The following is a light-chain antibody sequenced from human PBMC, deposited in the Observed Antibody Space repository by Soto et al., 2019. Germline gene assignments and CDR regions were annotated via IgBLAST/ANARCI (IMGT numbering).Light chain of an antibody. CDR2: GAS. J-gene: IGKJ1*01. CDR1: QSVNSA. Sequence: EIVMTQSPATLSVSPGERATLSCRALQSVNSALAWYQQKPGQVPRLLIYGASTRATGIPARFSGSGSGTEFTLTISSLQSEDVAVYYCQQYRACPPTFGQGTKVEI. V-gene: IGKV3-15*01. CDR3: QQYRACPPT.